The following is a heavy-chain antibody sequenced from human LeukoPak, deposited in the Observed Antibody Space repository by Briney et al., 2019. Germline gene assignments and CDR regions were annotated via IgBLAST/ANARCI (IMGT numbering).Heavy chain of an antibody. CDR3: ARARDEYSTSSAFDY. CDR1: GFTFSNYW. V-gene: IGHV3-7*01. CDR2: IKPDGSEK. J-gene: IGHJ4*02. Sequence: PGGSLRPSCAASGFTFSNYWINWVRQAPGKGLEWVANIKPDGSEKYYVDSVKGRFTISRDNAKNSLYLQMNSLRAEDTAVFYCARARDEYSTSSAFDYWGQGTPVTVSS. D-gene: IGHD6-6*01.